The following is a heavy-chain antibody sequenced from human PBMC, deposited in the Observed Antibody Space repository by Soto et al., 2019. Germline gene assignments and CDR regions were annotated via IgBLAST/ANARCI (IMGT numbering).Heavy chain of an antibody. V-gene: IGHV3-11*06. CDR1: GFIFSDHY. CDR2: ISDSSSYT. Sequence: QVQLVESGGGLVKPGGSLRISCAASGFIFSDHYMSWIRQAPGKGLEWISHISDSSSYTNYPDSVRGRFTISRDNAKNSLYLQMNSLRPEDTAVYYCARAGIGVPGTVDSWGQGTLVTVSS. J-gene: IGHJ4*02. D-gene: IGHD2-15*01. CDR3: ARAGIGVPGTVDS.